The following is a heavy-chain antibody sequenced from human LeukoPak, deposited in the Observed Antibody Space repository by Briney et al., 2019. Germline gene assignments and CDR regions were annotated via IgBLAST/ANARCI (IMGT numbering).Heavy chain of an antibody. D-gene: IGHD6-13*01. CDR1: GSTVSSNY. CDR3: ARMRSIPTAGRAGNFDY. J-gene: IGHJ4*02. V-gene: IGHV3-66*01. Sequence: GGSLRLSCAASGSTVSSNYVNWVRQAPGKGLEWVSVIYSGGSTYYADSVKGRFTISRDNSKNTLYLQMNSLRAEDTAVYYCARMRSIPTAGRAGNFDYWGQGTLVTVSS. CDR2: IYSGGST.